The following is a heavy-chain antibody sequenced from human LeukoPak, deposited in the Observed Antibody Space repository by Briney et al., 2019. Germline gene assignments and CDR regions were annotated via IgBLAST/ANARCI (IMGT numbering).Heavy chain of an antibody. CDR1: GLTFSSYG. Sequence: GGSLRLSCAASGLTFSSYGMHWVRQAPGKGLEWVAVISDDGTTKYYADSVKGRFTISRDNSKNTLYLEMNSLRAEDTAVYYCAKEGAAGGKMQYCFDYWGQGTLVTVSS. D-gene: IGHD4-23*01. J-gene: IGHJ4*02. V-gene: IGHV3-30*18. CDR2: ISDDGTTK. CDR3: AKEGAAGGKMQYCFDY.